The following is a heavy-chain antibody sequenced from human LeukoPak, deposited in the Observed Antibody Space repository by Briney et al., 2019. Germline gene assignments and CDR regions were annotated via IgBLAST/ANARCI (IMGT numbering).Heavy chain of an antibody. J-gene: IGHJ4*02. CDR1: GFTFSSYG. V-gene: IGHV3-30*18. CDR2: ISYDGSNK. D-gene: IGHD6-19*01. CDR3: AKDRAGIAVAGFDY. Sequence: GGALRLSCAASGFTFSSYGMHWVRQAPGKGLEWVAVISYDGSNKYYADSVKGRFTISRDNSKNTLYLQMNSLRAEDTAVYYCAKDRAGIAVAGFDYWGQGTLVTVSS.